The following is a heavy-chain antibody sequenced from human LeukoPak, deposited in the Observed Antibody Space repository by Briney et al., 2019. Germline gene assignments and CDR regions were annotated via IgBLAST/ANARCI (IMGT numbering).Heavy chain of an antibody. J-gene: IGHJ5*02. D-gene: IGHD6-19*01. V-gene: IGHV3-23*01. Sequence: GGSLRLSCTASEFSFSDYYMSWIRQAPGKGLDWVSAISGGGGTTYYADSVKGRFTISRDNSKNTLYLQMNSLRGEDTAVYYCAKSSSGWYNWIDPWGQGTLVTVPS. CDR2: ISGGGGTT. CDR1: EFSFSDYY. CDR3: AKSSSGWYNWIDP.